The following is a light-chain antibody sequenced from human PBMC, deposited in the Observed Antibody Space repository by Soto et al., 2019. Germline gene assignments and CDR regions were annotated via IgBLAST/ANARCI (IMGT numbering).Light chain of an antibody. CDR2: DAF. CDR3: QQYDDWPLT. Sequence: EKVMTQSPATLSVSPGERATLSCRASENIKNRLAWYQQKPGQGPRLLIYDAFTRATDIPARFSGSASGTEVTLTISSLQSEDSAFYYCQQYDDWPLTLGGGTKVEIK. CDR1: ENIKNR. J-gene: IGKJ4*01. V-gene: IGKV3-15*01.